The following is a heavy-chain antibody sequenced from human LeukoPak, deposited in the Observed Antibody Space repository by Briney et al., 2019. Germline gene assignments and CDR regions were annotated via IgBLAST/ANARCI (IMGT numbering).Heavy chain of an antibody. CDR3: ARDHNPLEWSRIDY. J-gene: IGHJ4*02. CDR1: GGTFSSYA. Sequence: SVKVSCKTSGGTFSSYAISWVRQAPGQGLEWMGGIITIFGTAKYAQKFQGRVTITADESTTTAYMELSSLRSEDTAVYYCARDHNPLEWSRIDYWGQGTLVTVSS. CDR2: IITIFGTA. V-gene: IGHV1-69*13. D-gene: IGHD3-3*01.